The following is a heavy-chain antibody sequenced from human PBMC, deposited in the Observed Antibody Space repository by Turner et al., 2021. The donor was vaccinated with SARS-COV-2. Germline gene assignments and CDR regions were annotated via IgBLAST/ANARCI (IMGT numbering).Heavy chain of an antibody. V-gene: IGHV3-30-3*01. Sequence: QVQLVESGGGGVQPGRSLRLSCAASGFTFTSYAIHWGRQAPGKGLEWVALISYDGSNKYYADSVKGRFTISRDNSKNTLFLQMNSLRTEDTAVYYCARGHSGNYYYFDYWGQGTLVTVSS. D-gene: IGHD1-26*01. CDR2: ISYDGSNK. CDR1: GFTFTSYA. CDR3: ARGHSGNYYYFDY. J-gene: IGHJ4*02.